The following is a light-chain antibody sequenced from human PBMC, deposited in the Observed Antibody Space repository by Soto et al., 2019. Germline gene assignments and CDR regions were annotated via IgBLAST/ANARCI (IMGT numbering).Light chain of an antibody. J-gene: IGLJ1*01. CDR3: TSFTSSRTYV. CDR2: DVD. CDR1: SSDVGAYNY. V-gene: IGLV2-14*01. Sequence: QSALTQPASVSGSPGQSITISCTGTSSDVGAYNYVSWYQQHPGKVPKLMIYDVDNRPSGVSNRFSGSKSGNTASLTISGLQTEDEADYYCTSFTSSRTYVFGIGTKVTVL.